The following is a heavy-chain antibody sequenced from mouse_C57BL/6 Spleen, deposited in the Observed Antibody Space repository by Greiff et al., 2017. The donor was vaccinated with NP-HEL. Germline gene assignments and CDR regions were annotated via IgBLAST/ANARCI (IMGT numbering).Heavy chain of an antibody. CDR2: IHPNSGST. V-gene: IGHV1-64*01. CDR3: ARGPLRVYSFDY. D-gene: IGHD6-1*01. J-gene: IGHJ2*01. CDR1: GYTFTSYW. Sequence: QVQLQQPGAELVKPGASVKLSCKASGYTFTSYWMHWVKQRPGQGLEWIGMIHPNSGSTNYNEKFKSKATLTVDKSSSTAYMQLSSLTSEDSAVYYCARGPLRVYSFDYWGQGTTLTVSS.